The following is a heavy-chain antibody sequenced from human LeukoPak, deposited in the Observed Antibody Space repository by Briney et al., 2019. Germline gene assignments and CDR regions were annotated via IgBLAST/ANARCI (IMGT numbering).Heavy chain of an antibody. CDR2: ISAYNGNT. V-gene: IGHV1-18*04. CDR1: GYTFTSYA. CDR3: ARAIRLGSSTRYAYWDS. Sequence: GASVKVSCKASGYTFTSYAISWVRQAPGQGLEWMGWISAYNGNTNYAQKLQGRVTMTTDTSTSTAYMELRSLRSDDTAVYYCARAIRLGSSTRYAYWDSWGQGTLVTVSS. D-gene: IGHD2-2*01. J-gene: IGHJ4*02.